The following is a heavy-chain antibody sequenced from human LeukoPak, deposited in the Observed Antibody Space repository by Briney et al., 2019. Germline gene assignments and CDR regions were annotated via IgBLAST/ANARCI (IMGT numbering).Heavy chain of an antibody. CDR3: ARAGERLIGIPLDY. CDR2: ISSAGSTI. J-gene: IGHJ4*02. CDR1: GFTFSSYE. Sequence: GGSLRLSCAASGFTFSSYEMNWVSQAPGKGLEWVSYISSAGSTIYYADSVKGRFTISRDNAKNSLYLQMNSLRAEDTAIYYCARAGERLIGIPLDYWGQGTLVTVSS. V-gene: IGHV3-48*03. D-gene: IGHD3-10*01.